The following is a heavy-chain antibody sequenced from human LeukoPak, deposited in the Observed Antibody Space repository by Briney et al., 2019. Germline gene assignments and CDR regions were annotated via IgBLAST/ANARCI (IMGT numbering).Heavy chain of an antibody. J-gene: IGHJ4*02. V-gene: IGHV3-21*01. Sequence: GGSLRLSCAASGFTFSSYAMSWVRQAPGKGLEWVSSISRSSDYIYYADSVRGRFTISRDNAKNSLYLQMNSLRDEDTAVYYCARDLSGSQSLYDYWGQGTLVTVSS. CDR1: GFTFSSYA. CDR2: ISRSSDYI. D-gene: IGHD1-26*01. CDR3: ARDLSGSQSLYDY.